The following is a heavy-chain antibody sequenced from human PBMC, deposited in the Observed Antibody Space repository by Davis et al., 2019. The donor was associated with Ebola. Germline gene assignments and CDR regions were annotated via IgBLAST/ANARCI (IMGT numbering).Heavy chain of an antibody. J-gene: IGHJ3*02. Sequence: GESLKISCAASGFTFSSYWMRWVRQAPGKGLEWVANIKQDGSEKYYVDSVKGRFTISRDNAKNSLYLQMNSLRAEDTAVYYCARDGGPSVQDAFDIWGQGTMVTVCS. V-gene: IGHV3-7*03. CDR1: GFTFSSYW. CDR3: ARDGGPSVQDAFDI. CDR2: IKQDGSEK. D-gene: IGHD1-1*01.